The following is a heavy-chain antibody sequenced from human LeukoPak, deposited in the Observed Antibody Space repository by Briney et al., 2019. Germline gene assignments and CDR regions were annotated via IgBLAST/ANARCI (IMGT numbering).Heavy chain of an antibody. J-gene: IGHJ3*02. CDR2: MNPNSGNT. CDR3: ASSGPTGYYFQDAFDI. CDR1: GYTFTNYD. V-gene: IGHV1-8*01. D-gene: IGHD3-9*01. Sequence: ASVKVSCKASGYTFTNYDINWVRQATGQGLGWMGWMNPNSGNTGYAQKFQGRVTMTRNTSIATAYIELSSLRSEDTAVYYCASSGPTGYYFQDAFDIWGQGTMVTISS.